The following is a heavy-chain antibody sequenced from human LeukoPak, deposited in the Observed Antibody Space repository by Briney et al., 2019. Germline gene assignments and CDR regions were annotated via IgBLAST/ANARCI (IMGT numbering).Heavy chain of an antibody. Sequence: NPSETLSLTCTVSGGSISSYYWSWIRQPPGKGLEWIGYIYYSGSTSYNPSLKSRVTISVDTSKNQFSLKLSSVTAADTAVYYCARDAPAGLGYCSSTSCYSYFDYWGQGTLVTVSS. CDR2: IYYSGST. J-gene: IGHJ4*01. V-gene: IGHV4-59*01. CDR3: ARDAPAGLGYCSSTSCYSYFDY. CDR1: GGSISSYY. D-gene: IGHD2-2*02.